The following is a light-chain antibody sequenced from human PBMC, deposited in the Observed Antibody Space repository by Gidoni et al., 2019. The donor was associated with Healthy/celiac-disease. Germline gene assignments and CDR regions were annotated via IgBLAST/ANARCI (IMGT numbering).Light chain of an antibody. CDR2: AAS. CDR1: QSISSY. J-gene: IGKJ5*01. V-gene: IGKV1-39*01. CDR3: QQSYSTPIT. Sequence: DIQMTQSPSSLSASVGDRVPIPCRASQSISSYLNWYQQTPGKAPKLLIYAASSLQSGVPSRFRGSGSGTDFTRTISSLKPEEFATYYWQQSYSTPITCXXXTRLEIK.